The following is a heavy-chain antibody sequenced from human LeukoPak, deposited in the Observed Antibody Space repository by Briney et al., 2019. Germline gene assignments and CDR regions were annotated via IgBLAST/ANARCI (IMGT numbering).Heavy chain of an antibody. D-gene: IGHD3-3*01. V-gene: IGHV4-30-4*08. Sequence: SETLSLTCTVSGGSISSGDYYWSWIRHPPGKGLEWIGYIYYSGSTYYNPSLKSRATISVDTSKSRFSLKLSSLTAADTAVYYCARVYDFWSGYLVDPWGQGTLVTVSS. CDR2: IYYSGST. CDR3: ARVYDFWSGYLVDP. CDR1: GGSISSGDYY. J-gene: IGHJ5*02.